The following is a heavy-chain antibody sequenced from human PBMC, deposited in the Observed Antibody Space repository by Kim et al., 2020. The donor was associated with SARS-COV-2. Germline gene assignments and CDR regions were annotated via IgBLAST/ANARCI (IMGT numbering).Heavy chain of an antibody. D-gene: IGHD3-3*01. J-gene: IGHJ6*04. Sequence: ASVKDRFTISEDNSKNTLYLQMNSRGAEDTAVYYCAKDPRFLEFLGMDVWGKGTTVTVSS. V-gene: IGHV3-23*01. CDR3: AKDPRFLEFLGMDV.